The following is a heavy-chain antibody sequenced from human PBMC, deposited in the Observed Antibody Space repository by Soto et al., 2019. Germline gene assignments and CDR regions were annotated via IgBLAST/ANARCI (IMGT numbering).Heavy chain of an antibody. Sequence: PSETLSLTCAVYGGSFSGYYWSWIRQPPGKVLEWIGEINHSGSTNYNPSLKSRVTISVDTSKNQFSLKLSSVTAADTAVYYCARVSGIYYYGMDVWGQGTTVTVSS. CDR2: INHSGST. J-gene: IGHJ6*02. CDR3: ARVSGIYYYGMDV. CDR1: GGSFSGYY. D-gene: IGHD3-10*01. V-gene: IGHV4-34*01.